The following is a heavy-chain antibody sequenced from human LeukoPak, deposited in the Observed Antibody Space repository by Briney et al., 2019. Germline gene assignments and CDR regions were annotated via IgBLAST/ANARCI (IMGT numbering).Heavy chain of an antibody. D-gene: IGHD4-23*01. J-gene: IGHJ4*02. CDR3: AKDRGFYGGNSGPFVFDY. CDR1: GFTFSSYG. V-gene: IGHV3-30*18. Sequence: GRSLRLSCAASGFTFSSYGMHWVRQAPGKGLEWVAVISYDGSNKYYADSVKGRFIISRDNSKNTLYLQMNSLRAEDTAVYYCAKDRGFYGGNSGPFVFDYWGQGTLVTVSS. CDR2: ISYDGSNK.